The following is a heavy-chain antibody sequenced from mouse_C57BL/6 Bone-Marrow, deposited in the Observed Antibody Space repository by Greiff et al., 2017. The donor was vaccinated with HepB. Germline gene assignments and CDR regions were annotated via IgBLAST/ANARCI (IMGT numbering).Heavy chain of an antibody. CDR2: IYPGSGST. CDR1: GYTFTSYW. Sequence: VKLQQPGAELVKPGASVKMSCKASGYTFTSYWITWVKQRPGQGLEWIGDIYPGSGSTNYNEKLKSKATLTVDTSSSTAYMQLSSLTSEDSAVYYCARGGTVVSYYFDYWGQGTTLTVSS. D-gene: IGHD1-1*01. CDR3: ARGGTVVSYYFDY. J-gene: IGHJ2*01. V-gene: IGHV1-55*01.